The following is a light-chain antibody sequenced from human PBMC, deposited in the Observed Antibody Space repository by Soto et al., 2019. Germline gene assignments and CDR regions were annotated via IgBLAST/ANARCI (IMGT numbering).Light chain of an antibody. V-gene: IGLV6-57*01. CDR1: SGSIASNY. CDR3: PSYDATNQV. CDR2: EDN. J-gene: IGLJ3*02. Sequence: NFMLTQPHSVSESPGKTVIISCTRSSGSIASNYVQWYQQRPGSSPTTVIYEDNQRPSGVPDRFSGSIDSSSNSASLTISGLETEDEDDYYCPSYDATNQVFGGGTKLTVL.